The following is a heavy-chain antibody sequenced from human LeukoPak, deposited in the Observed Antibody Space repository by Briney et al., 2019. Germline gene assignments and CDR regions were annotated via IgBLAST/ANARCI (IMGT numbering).Heavy chain of an antibody. CDR3: ARVGYGSGGGYYFDY. Sequence: GGSLRLSCAASGFTVSSNYMSWVRQAPGKGLEWVSVIYSGGSTYYADSVKGRFAISRDNSKNTLYLQMNSLRAEDTAVYYCARVGYGSGGGYYFDYWGQGTLVTVSS. V-gene: IGHV3-53*01. CDR2: IYSGGST. D-gene: IGHD3-10*01. CDR1: GFTVSSNY. J-gene: IGHJ4*02.